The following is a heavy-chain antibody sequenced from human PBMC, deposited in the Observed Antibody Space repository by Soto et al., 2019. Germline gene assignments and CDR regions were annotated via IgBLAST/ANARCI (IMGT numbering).Heavy chain of an antibody. CDR3: ARVGGQLVPGFDY. CDR1: GFTFSSYS. V-gene: IGHV3-21*01. CDR2: ISSSSSYI. J-gene: IGHJ4*02. Sequence: EVQLVESGGGLVKPGGSLRLSCAASGFTFSSYSMNWVRQAPGKGLEWVSSISSSSSYIYYADSVKGRFTISRDNAKNSRYLQMNSLRAQDTAVYYCARVGGQLVPGFDYWGQGTLVTVSS. D-gene: IGHD6-6*01.